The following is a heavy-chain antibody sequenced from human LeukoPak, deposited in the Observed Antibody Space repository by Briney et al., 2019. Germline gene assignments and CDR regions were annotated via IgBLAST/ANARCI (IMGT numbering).Heavy chain of an antibody. J-gene: IGHJ4*02. V-gene: IGHV4-34*01. Sequence: SETLSLTCAVYGGSFSGYYWSWIRQPPGKGLEWIGEVNHSGGTNYNPSLKSRVTISVDTSKNQFSLKLSSVTAADTAVYYCARGMEIRFLEWLSYFDYWGQGTLVTVSS. CDR3: ARGMEIRFLEWLSYFDY. CDR2: VNHSGGT. CDR1: GGSFSGYY. D-gene: IGHD3-3*01.